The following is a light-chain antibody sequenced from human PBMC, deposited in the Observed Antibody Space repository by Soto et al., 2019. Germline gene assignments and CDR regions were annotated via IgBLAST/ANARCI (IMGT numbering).Light chain of an antibody. J-gene: IGKJ2*01. V-gene: IGKV1-5*01. CDR1: ESISNW. CDR3: QQYKSYSYT. CDR2: DAS. Sequence: GDRVAITCRASESISNWLAWYQQKPGKAPKVLIYDASRLQSGVPERFSGSGSGTEFTLTISSLQADDIATYYCQQYKSYSYTFGQGTNLE.